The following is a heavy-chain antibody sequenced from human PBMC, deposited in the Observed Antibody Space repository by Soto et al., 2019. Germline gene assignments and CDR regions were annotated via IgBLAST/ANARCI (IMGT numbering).Heavy chain of an antibody. D-gene: IGHD2-2*01. CDR2: IKQDGSEK. CDR1: GFTFSSYW. CDR3: ARAISTDYCSSTSCYYFDY. Sequence: GGSLRLSCAASGFTFSSYWMSWVRQAPGKGLEWVANIKQDGSEKYYVDSVKGRFTISRDNAKNSLYLQMNSLRAEDTAVYYCARAISTDYCSSTSCYYFDYWGQGTLVTVSS. V-gene: IGHV3-7*03. J-gene: IGHJ4*02.